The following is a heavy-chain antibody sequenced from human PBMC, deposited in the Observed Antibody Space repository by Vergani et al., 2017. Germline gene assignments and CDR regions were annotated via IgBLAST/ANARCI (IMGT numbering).Heavy chain of an antibody. Sequence: VQLVESGGGVVQPGRSLRLSCAASGFTFSSYAMSWVRQAPGKGLEWVSAISGSGGSTYYADSVKGRFTISRDNSKNTLYLQMNSLRAEDTAVYYCAPPLGAVAGLFDYWGQGTLVTVSS. CDR1: GFTFSSYA. D-gene: IGHD6-19*01. J-gene: IGHJ4*02. CDR2: ISGSGGST. V-gene: IGHV3-23*04. CDR3: APPLGAVAGLFDY.